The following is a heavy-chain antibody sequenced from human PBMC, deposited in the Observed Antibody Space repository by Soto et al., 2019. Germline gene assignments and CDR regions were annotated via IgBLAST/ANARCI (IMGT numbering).Heavy chain of an antibody. V-gene: IGHV3-23*01. CDR1: GFSFSSYA. CDR2: ISGSGDST. J-gene: IGHJ4*02. CDR3: ARRSSGWYFDY. Sequence: EVQLLESGGGLVQPGGSLRLSCAASGFSFSSYAMNWVRQAPGKGLEWVSVISGSGDSTYYADSVKGRFTISRDNSKNTLDRQMISLRAEDTAVYYCARRSSGWYFDYWGQGTLVIVSS. D-gene: IGHD6-19*01.